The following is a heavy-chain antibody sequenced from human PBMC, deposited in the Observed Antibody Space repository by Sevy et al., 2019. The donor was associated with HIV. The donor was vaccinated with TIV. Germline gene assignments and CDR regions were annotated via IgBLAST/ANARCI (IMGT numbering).Heavy chain of an antibody. V-gene: IGHV3-11*06. D-gene: IGHD3-10*01. CDR2: ISSSSSYT. Sequence: GGSLRLSCAASGFTFSDYYMSWIRQAPGKGLEWISYISSSSSYTNYADSVKGRFTISRDNAKNSLYLQMNSLRAEDTAVYYCARHRAHGTGCLQDWGQGTLVTVSS. J-gene: IGHJ4*02. CDR1: GFTFSDYY. CDR3: ARHRAHGTGCLQD.